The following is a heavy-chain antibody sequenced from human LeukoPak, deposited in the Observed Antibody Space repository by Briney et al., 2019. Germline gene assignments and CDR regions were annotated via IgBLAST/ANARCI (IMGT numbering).Heavy chain of an antibody. Sequence: GASVKVSCKASGYTFTGYYMHWVRQAPGQGLEWMGWINPNSGGTNYAQKFQGRVTMTRDTSISTAYMELSRLRSDDTAVYYCARLTGTTSHVIINIDYWGQGTLVTVSS. CDR3: ARLTGTTSHVIINIDY. J-gene: IGHJ4*02. CDR2: INPNSGGT. V-gene: IGHV1-2*02. D-gene: IGHD1-7*01. CDR1: GYTFTGYY.